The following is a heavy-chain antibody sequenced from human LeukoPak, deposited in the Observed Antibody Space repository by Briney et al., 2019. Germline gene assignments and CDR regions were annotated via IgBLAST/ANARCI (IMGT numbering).Heavy chain of an antibody. V-gene: IGHV4-59*08. CDR3: ARHWDFGRSYWGFIDY. J-gene: IGHJ4*02. CDR2: IYYSGST. Sequence: SETLSLTCTVSGGSISSYYWSWIRQPPGKGLEWIGYIYYSGSTNYNPSLKSRVTISVDTSKNQFSLKLSSVTAADTAVYYCARHWDFGRSYWGFIDYWGQGTLVTVSS. D-gene: IGHD1-26*01. CDR1: GGSISSYY.